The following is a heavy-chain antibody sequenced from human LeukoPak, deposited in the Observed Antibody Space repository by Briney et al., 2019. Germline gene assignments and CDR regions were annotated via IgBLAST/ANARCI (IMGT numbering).Heavy chain of an antibody. V-gene: IGHV3-53*01. J-gene: IGHJ3*02. CDR3: ASPSSGQSFDI. CDR1: GFTVSHNY. D-gene: IGHD3-22*01. Sequence: PGGSLRLSCAASGFTVSHNYMNWVRRAPGKGLEWVSVMYSGGTTYYADSVKGRFSISRDKSKNTVFLQMNSLKAEDTAVYYCASPSSGQSFDIWGQGTTVTVSS. CDR2: MYSGGTT.